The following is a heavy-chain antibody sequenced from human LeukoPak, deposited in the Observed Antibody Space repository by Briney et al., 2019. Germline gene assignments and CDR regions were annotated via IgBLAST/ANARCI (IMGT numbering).Heavy chain of an antibody. D-gene: IGHD4-17*01. CDR2: ISGGRGST. CDR3: AKGRGTTVTAAANY. CDR1: GFTFSSSA. J-gene: IGHJ4*02. V-gene: IGHV3-23*01. Sequence: GGSLRLSCAASGFTFSSSAMTWVRQAPGKGLEWISGISGGRGSTYYADSVKGRFTISRDNSKNTLFLQFNSLRADDTAVYYCAKGRGTTVTAAANYWGQGTLVTVSS.